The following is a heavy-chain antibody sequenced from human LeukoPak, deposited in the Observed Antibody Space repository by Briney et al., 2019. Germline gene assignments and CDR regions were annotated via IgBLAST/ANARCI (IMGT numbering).Heavy chain of an antibody. CDR2: INHSGST. J-gene: IGHJ6*02. D-gene: IGHD3-9*01. Sequence: PSETLSLTCAVYGGSFSGYYWSWIRPPPGKGLEWIGEINHSGSTNYNPSLKSRVTISVDTSKNQFSLKLSSVTAADTAVYYCARGPVRYYDILTGYYTPYYYGMDVWGQGTTVTVSS. CDR3: ARGPVRYYDILTGYYTPYYYGMDV. CDR1: GGSFSGYY. V-gene: IGHV4-34*01.